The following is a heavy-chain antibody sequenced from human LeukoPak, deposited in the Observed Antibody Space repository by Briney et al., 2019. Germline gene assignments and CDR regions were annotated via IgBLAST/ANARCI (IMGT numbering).Heavy chain of an antibody. CDR3: ARDRWYDGSGYIAAFDY. J-gene: IGHJ4*02. D-gene: IGHD3-22*01. Sequence: GRSLRLSCEASGFTFSRFGMHWVRQAQDNGLEWVAFIWYDGSNQDYADSVKGRFTISRDNSKNTLYLQVSSLRAEDTAVYYCARDRWYDGSGYIAAFDYWGQGTLVTVS. CDR2: IWYDGSNQ. CDR1: GFTFSRFG. V-gene: IGHV3-33*01.